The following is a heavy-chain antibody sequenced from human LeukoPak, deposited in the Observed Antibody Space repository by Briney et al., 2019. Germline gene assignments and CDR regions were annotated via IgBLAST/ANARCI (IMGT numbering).Heavy chain of an antibody. CDR1: GYTFTSYA. CDR3: ARYELERLGGLYYYYYMDV. CDR2: INTNTGNP. J-gene: IGHJ6*03. D-gene: IGHD1-1*01. V-gene: IGHV7-4-1*02. Sequence: ASVKVSCKASGYTFTSYAMNWVRQAPGQGLEWMGWINTNTGNPTYAQGFTGRFVFSLDTSVSTAYLQISSLKAEDTAVYYCARYELERLGGLYYYYYMDVWGKGTTVTVSS.